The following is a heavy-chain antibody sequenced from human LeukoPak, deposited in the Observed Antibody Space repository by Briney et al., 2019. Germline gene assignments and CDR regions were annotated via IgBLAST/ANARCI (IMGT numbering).Heavy chain of an antibody. Sequence: GGSLRLSCAATGFDFRVYSMNWVRQARGKGLEWISYITSDRNTIYYADSVRGRFTISRDNAKKSVYLELSNLRADDTAMYYCARSTEWFADYWGQGTLVTVSS. J-gene: IGHJ4*02. CDR2: ITSDRNTI. CDR3: ARSTEWFADY. CDR1: GFDFRVYS. D-gene: IGHD3-3*01. V-gene: IGHV3-48*01.